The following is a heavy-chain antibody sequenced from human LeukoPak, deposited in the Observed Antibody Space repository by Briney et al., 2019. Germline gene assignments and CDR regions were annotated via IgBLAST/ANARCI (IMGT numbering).Heavy chain of an antibody. D-gene: IGHD3-22*01. J-gene: IGHJ4*02. V-gene: IGHV1-18*01. CDR1: GYTFTSYG. CDR3: ARDIGYDSSGYLFDY. Sequence: ASVKVSCKASGYTFTSYGISWVRQAPGQGLEWMGWISAYNGNTNYAQKLQGRVTMTTDTSTSTAYMELRSQRSDDTAVYYCARDIGYDSSGYLFDYWGQGTLVTVSS. CDR2: ISAYNGNT.